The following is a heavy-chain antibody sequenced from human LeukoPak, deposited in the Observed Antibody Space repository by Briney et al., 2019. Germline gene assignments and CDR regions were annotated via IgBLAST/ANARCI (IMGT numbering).Heavy chain of an antibody. CDR1: GYTFTSSG. Sequence: ASVKVSCKASGYTFTSSGISWVRQAPGQGLEWMGWISAYNGNTNYAQKLQGRVTMTTDTSTSTAYMELRSLRSDDTAVYYCARDSHSGSSPTLRAQTGDDAFDIWGQGTMVTVSS. V-gene: IGHV1-18*01. CDR2: ISAYNGNT. CDR3: ARDSHSGSSPTLRAQTGDDAFDI. D-gene: IGHD1-26*01. J-gene: IGHJ3*02.